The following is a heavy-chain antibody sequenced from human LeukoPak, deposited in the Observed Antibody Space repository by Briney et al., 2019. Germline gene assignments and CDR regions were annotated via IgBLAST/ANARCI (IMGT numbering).Heavy chain of an antibody. J-gene: IGHJ4*02. CDR1: GFTFDDYG. V-gene: IGHV3-20*04. D-gene: IGHD3-10*01. CDR3: AREVNYYGSGSYYGPYYFDY. CDR2: INWNGGST. Sequence: GGSLRLSCAASGFTFDDYGMSWVRQAPGKGLEWVSGINWNGGSTVYADSVKGRFTISRDNAKNSLYLQMNSLRAEDTALYYCAREVNYYGSGSYYGPYYFDYWGQGTLVTVSS.